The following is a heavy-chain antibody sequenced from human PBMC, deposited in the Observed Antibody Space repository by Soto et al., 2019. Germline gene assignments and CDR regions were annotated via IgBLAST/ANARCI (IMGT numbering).Heavy chain of an antibody. CDR2: IVPVVNTT. J-gene: IGHJ6*02. Sequence: GASVKVSCKASGGTFSNFAFSWVRQAPGQGLEWMGGIVPVVNTTNYAEKFQGRLSLIADESTNTVYMDLSSLNAEDTAVYYCARHSSCRSTTCLKLGPNYYHGMDVWGQGTTVTVSS. CDR3: ARHSSCRSTTCLKLGPNYYHGMDV. CDR1: GGTFSNFA. V-gene: IGHV1-69*13. D-gene: IGHD2-2*01.